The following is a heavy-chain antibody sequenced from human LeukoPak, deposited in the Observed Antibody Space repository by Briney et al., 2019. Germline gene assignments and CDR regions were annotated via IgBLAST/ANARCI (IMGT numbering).Heavy chain of an antibody. J-gene: IGHJ4*02. Sequence: RESLRLSCEASGGAFTSYIMSCGPQAPGKGVEWGSTIKGSAEATFYADSVKDRFTISRDNSKNTLYLQMNSLRADDTALYFCARDHESSGYPTYDYWGQGTLVTVSS. V-gene: IGHV3-23*01. CDR3: ARDHESSGYPTYDY. CDR1: GGAFTSYI. D-gene: IGHD3-22*01. CDR2: IKGSAEAT.